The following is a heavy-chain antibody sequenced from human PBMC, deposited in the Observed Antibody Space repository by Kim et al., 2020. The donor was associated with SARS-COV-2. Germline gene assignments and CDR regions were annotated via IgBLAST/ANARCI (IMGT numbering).Heavy chain of an antibody. V-gene: IGHV3-48*02. CDR2: ISSSSSTI. CDR3: ARGAVPMVRGVKNGMDV. Sequence: GGSLRLSCAASGFTFSSYSMNWVRQAPGKGLEWVSYISSSSSTIYYADSVKGRFTISRDNAKNSLYLQMNSLRDEDTAVYYCARGAVPMVRGVKNGMDVWGQGTTVTVSS. CDR1: GFTFSSYS. D-gene: IGHD3-10*01. J-gene: IGHJ6*02.